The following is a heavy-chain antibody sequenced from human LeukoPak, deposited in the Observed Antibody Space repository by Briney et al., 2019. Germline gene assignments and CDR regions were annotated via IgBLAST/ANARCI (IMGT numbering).Heavy chain of an antibody. J-gene: IGHJ4*02. D-gene: IGHD1-26*01. CDR3: TRLVGAND. V-gene: IGHV3-72*01. Sequence: GGSLRLSCAASGFTFSDHAMDWGRQAPGKGLEWAGRIRNKANSYTTEYAASVQGRFTVSRDDSMNSLYLQMNSMKTEDTAVYHCTRLVGANDWGQGTLVTVSS. CDR1: GFTFSDHA. CDR2: IRNKANSYTT.